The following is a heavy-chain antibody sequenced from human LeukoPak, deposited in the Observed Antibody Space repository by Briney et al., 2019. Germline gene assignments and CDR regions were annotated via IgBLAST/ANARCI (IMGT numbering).Heavy chain of an antibody. Sequence: PGGSLRLSCAASGFTFSSYAMSWVRQAPGKGLEWVSAISGSGGSTYYADSVKGRFTISRDNSKNTLYLQMNSLRAEDTAVYYCAKDERGRVVPAAPRYFDYWGQGTLVTVSS. D-gene: IGHD2-2*01. CDR1: GFTFSSYA. CDR3: AKDERGRVVPAAPRYFDY. CDR2: ISGSGGST. J-gene: IGHJ4*02. V-gene: IGHV3-23*01.